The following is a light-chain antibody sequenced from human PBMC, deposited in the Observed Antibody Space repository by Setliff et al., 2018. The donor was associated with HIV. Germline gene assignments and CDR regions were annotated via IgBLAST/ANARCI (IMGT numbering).Light chain of an antibody. V-gene: IGLV2-14*01. Sequence: QSALAQPASVSASPGQSIAIACTGTSSDVGTYNYVSWYQQHPGKAPKLMIYDVSSRLPGVSDRFSGSKSGNTASLIISGLQAEDEADYYCSSYSTSGTLFGAGTKVTVL. CDR1: SSDVGTYNY. CDR3: SSYSTSGTL. J-gene: IGLJ1*01. CDR2: DVS.